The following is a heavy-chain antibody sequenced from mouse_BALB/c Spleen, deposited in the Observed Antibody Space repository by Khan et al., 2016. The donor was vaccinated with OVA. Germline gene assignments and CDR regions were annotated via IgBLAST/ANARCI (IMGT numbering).Heavy chain of an antibody. CDR2: INPSSGYT. V-gene: IGHV1-4*01. CDR3: ARTHER. Sequence: QVQLKQSGAELARPGASVTMSCKASGYTFTSYTMHWVNQRPGQGLEWIGYINPSSGYTKYNQKFKDKATLTADKSSSTAYMQLSSLTSEDSAGYYCARTHERWGQGTTLTVSS. CDR1: GYTFTSYT. J-gene: IGHJ2*01.